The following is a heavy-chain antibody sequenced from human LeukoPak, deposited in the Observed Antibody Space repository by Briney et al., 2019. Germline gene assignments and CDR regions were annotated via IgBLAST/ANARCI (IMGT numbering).Heavy chain of an antibody. D-gene: IGHD5-18*01. CDR3: ARCEAGYSYGEFHY. CDR1: GGSISSHY. V-gene: IGHV4-59*11. J-gene: IGHJ4*02. Sequence: PSETLSLTCTVSGGSISSHYWSWIRQPPGKGLEWIGYIYYSGRTHYNLSLKSRVTISVDASKNQFSLKLSSVPAADTAVYYCARCEAGYSYGEFHYWGQGTLVTVSS. CDR2: IYYSGRT.